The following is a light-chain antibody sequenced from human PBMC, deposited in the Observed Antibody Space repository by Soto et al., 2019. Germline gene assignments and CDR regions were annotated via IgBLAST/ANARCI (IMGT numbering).Light chain of an antibody. J-gene: IGKJ1*01. V-gene: IGKV1-27*01. CDR1: QGISHY. CDR3: PPYNSALGP. CDR2: AAS. Sequence: DIHITQSPSSLSASVGGRVTITCRAIQGISHYLAWYSQKPGKVPTLLIYAASTLQSGLPSRFSGSGSGTDFTLTIRSLQPEDVATYYRPPYNSALGPFGHGTKVDIK.